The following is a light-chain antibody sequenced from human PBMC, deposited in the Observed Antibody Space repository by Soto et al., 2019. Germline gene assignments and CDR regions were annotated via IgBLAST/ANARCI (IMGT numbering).Light chain of an antibody. CDR2: KAS. Sequence: DIQMTQSPSTLSASVGDRVTITCRASQSVFSWLAWYQQQPGKAPKLLIYKASSLESGVPSRFSGSGSGREFTLTISSLQPDDFATYYCQQYSDDYTFGQGTKLEIK. J-gene: IGKJ2*01. CDR3: QQYSDDYT. CDR1: QSVFSW. V-gene: IGKV1-5*03.